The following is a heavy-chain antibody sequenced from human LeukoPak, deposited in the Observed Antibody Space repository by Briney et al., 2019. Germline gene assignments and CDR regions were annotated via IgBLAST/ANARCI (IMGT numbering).Heavy chain of an antibody. CDR2: IYYSGST. Sequence: SGTLSLTCIVSGGSISSYYWSWIRQPPGKGLEWIGYIYYSGSTNYNPSLKSRVTISVDTSKNQFSLKLSSVTAADTAVYYCARVGIAARPFFDYWGQGTLVTVSS. J-gene: IGHJ4*02. V-gene: IGHV4-59*01. CDR1: GGSISSYY. D-gene: IGHD6-6*01. CDR3: ARVGIAARPFFDY.